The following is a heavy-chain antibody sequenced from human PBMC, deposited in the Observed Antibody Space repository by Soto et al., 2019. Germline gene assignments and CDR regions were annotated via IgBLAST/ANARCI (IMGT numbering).Heavy chain of an antibody. CDR1: GGSITSYN. Sequence: SETLSLTCAVSGGSITSYNWNWLRQPPGKALEWIGYVYNSGSTNYNPSLKSRVTISVDTSKNQFSLKVNSVTAADTAVYYCARRAVVAVTGSLDNWLDPWGQGIFVTVSS. J-gene: IGHJ5*02. D-gene: IGHD2-21*01. CDR2: VYNSGST. V-gene: IGHV4-59*01. CDR3: ARRAVVAVTGSLDNWLDP.